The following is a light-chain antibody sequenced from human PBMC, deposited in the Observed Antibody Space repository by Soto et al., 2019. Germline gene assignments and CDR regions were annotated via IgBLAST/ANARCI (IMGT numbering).Light chain of an antibody. CDR1: QSVSWY. CDR3: LKYNSYSTWT. J-gene: IGKJ1*01. CDR2: DAS. Sequence: DIQMTQYPSTLSASVGDRVTISCRASQSVSWYLAWYQQKPGKAPKILIFDASRLGSGVPSRFSGSGSGTEFTLTISSLQPDDFATYYCLKYNSYSTWTFGHGTKVEI. V-gene: IGKV1-5*01.